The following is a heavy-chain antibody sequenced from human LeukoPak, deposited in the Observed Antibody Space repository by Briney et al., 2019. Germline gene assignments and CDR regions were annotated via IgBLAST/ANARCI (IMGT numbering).Heavy chain of an antibody. Sequence: SETLSLTCTLSGGSISSSSYYWGWFRQPPGKGLEWIGSIYYSGSTYYNPSLKSRVTISVDTSKNQFSLKLSSVTAADTAVYYCARQETVVTLDYWGQGTLVTVSS. J-gene: IGHJ4*02. V-gene: IGHV4-39*01. CDR1: GGSISSSSYY. CDR2: IYYSGST. D-gene: IGHD4-23*01. CDR3: ARQETVVTLDY.